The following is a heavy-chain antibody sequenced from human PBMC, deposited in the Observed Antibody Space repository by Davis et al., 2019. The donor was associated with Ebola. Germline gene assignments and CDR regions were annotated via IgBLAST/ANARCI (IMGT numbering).Heavy chain of an antibody. D-gene: IGHD1-26*01. CDR3: ARDLSGSYQAWFDP. J-gene: IGHJ5*02. Sequence: LRLSCTVSGGSISSGGYYWSWIRQHPGKGLEWIGYIYYSGSTYYNPSLKSRVTISVDTSKNQFSLKLSSVTAADTAVYYCARDLSGSYQAWFDPWGQGTLVTVSS. CDR1: GGSISSGGYY. CDR2: IYYSGST. V-gene: IGHV4-31*03.